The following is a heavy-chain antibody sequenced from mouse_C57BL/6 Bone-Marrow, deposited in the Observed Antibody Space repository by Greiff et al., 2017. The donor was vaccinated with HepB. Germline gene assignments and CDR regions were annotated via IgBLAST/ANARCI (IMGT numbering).Heavy chain of an antibody. V-gene: IGHV7-3*01. D-gene: IGHD2-3*01. CDR2: IRNKANGYTT. CDR3: ARYCRSGYDYAMDY. CDR1: GFTFTDYY. Sequence: EVQLVESGGGLVQPGGSLSLSCAASGFTFTDYYMSWVRQPPGKALEWLGFIRNKANGYTTEYSASVKGRFTISRDNSQGILYLQMNALRAEDSATYYCARYCRSGYDYAMDYWGQGTSVTVSS. J-gene: IGHJ4*01.